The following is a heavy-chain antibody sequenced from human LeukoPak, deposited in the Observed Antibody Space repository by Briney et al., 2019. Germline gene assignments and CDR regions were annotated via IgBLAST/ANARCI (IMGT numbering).Heavy chain of an antibody. CDR3: ARNTYYYGPGSQYWYFDL. D-gene: IGHD3-10*01. V-gene: IGHV4-59*01. CDR1: GGSISSYY. CDR2: IYYSGST. Sequence: SETLSLTCTVSGGSISSYYWSWIRQPPGKGLEWIGYIYYSGSTNYNPSLKSRVTISVDTSKNQFSLKLSSVTAADTAVYYCARNTYYYGPGSQYWYFDLWGRGTLVTVSS. J-gene: IGHJ2*01.